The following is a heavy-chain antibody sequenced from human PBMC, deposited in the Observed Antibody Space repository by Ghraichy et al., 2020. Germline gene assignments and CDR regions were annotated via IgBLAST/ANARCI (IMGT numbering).Heavy chain of an antibody. Sequence: SETLSLTCTVSGGSISSSSYYWGWIHQPPGKGLEWIGSIYYRGNTYYNPSLKSRVTISVDTSKNQFSLNLSPVTAADTAVYYCAGHQVLRYFDWLFSTEPFDCWGQGTLVTVSS. D-gene: IGHD3-9*01. CDR2: IYYRGNT. CDR1: GGSISSSSYY. V-gene: IGHV4-39*01. CDR3: AGHQVLRYFDWLFSTEPFDC. J-gene: IGHJ4*02.